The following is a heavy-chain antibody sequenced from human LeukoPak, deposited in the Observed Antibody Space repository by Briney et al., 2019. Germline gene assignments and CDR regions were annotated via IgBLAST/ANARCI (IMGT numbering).Heavy chain of an antibody. Sequence: GGSLRLSCAASGFTFSSYAMHWVRQAPGKGLEWVAVISYDGSNKYYADSVKGRFTISRDNSKNTLYLQMNSLRAEDTAVYYCARSLPIWSGYPEDYFDYWGQGTLVTVSS. V-gene: IGHV3-30-3*01. CDR1: GFTFSSYA. CDR3: ARSLPIWSGYPEDYFDY. CDR2: ISYDGSNK. D-gene: IGHD3-3*01. J-gene: IGHJ4*02.